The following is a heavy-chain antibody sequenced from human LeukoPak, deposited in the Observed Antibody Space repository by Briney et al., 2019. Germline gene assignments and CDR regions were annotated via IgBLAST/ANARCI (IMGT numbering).Heavy chain of an antibody. D-gene: IGHD5-18*01. CDR3: ARHVVQLWCSFDY. CDR1: GGSISSVNYY. Sequence: PSAPLFVTCSDCGGSISSVNYYWGRIRKPKGKGLEWIGSIYYSGRTYYNPSLKSRVTISVDTSKNQFSLKLSSVTAADTAVYYCARHVVQLWCSFDYWGQGTLVTVSS. CDR2: IYYSGRT. V-gene: IGHV4-39*01. J-gene: IGHJ4*02.